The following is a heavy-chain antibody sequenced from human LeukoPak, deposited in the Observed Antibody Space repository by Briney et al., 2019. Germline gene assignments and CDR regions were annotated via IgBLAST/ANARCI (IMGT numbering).Heavy chain of an antibody. J-gene: IGHJ4*02. D-gene: IGHD2-15*01. CDR1: GFTFSSYW. CDR2: IKQDGSEK. Sequence: SGGSLRLSRAAPGFTFSSYWMSCVRQAPGKGLEWVANIKQDGSEKNYVDSVKGRFTISRDNAKNSLYLQRNSPRAEDTAVYYCARGRYCSGGSCYWAFDCWGQGTLVTVSS. V-gene: IGHV3-7*02. CDR3: ARGRYCSGGSCYWAFDC.